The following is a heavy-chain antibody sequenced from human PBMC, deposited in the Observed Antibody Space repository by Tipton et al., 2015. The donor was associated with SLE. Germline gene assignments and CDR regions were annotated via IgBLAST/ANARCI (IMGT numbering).Heavy chain of an antibody. CDR3: ARVQLCFDY. Sequence: TLSLTCTVSGGSISSYYWTWIRQPPGQGLEWIGYFYYSGSTNYNPSLKSRVTISVDTSKNQFFLKLSSVTATDTAVYYCARVQLCFDYWGQGTLVTVSS. CDR2: FYYSGST. V-gene: IGHV4-59*01. D-gene: IGHD5-18*01. J-gene: IGHJ4*02. CDR1: GGSISSYY.